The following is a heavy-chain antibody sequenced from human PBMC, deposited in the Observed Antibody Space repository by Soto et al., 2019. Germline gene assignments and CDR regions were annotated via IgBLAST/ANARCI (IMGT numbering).Heavy chain of an antibody. V-gene: IGHV1-8*01. CDR1: GYTFTSYD. Sequence: ASVKVSCKASGYTFTSYDINWVRQATGQGLEWMGWMNPNSGNTGYAQKFQGRVTMTRNTSISTAYMELSSLRSEDTAVYYCERGRGSGWTSLFYYYYMDVWGKGTTVTVSS. CDR2: MNPNSGNT. D-gene: IGHD6-19*01. CDR3: ERGRGSGWTSLFYYYYMDV. J-gene: IGHJ6*03.